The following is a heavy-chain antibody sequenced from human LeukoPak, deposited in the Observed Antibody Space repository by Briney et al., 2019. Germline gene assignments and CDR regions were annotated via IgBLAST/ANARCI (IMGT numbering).Heavy chain of an antibody. Sequence: GGSLRLSCAASGFHFTNYGMSWVRQAPGEGLEWVSALSGSGGSAYYADSVKGRFTISRDNSRNILYLQMNSLRAEDTAVYYCAKLSPSSGWPYYFDYWGQGTLVTVSS. CDR2: LSGSGGSA. CDR1: GFHFTNYG. V-gene: IGHV3-23*01. J-gene: IGHJ4*02. D-gene: IGHD6-19*01. CDR3: AKLSPSSGWPYYFDY.